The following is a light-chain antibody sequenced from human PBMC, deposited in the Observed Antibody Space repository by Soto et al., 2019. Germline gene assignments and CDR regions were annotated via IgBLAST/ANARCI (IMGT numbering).Light chain of an antibody. V-gene: IGKV1-8*01. Sequence: AIRMTQSPSSLSASIGDTVTITCRASQDIGSVLAWYQQKPGTAPKVLISGASDLHGGVPSRFSGSGSGTEFTLTISSLQPDDFATYYCQHYNSYSEAFGQGTKVDIK. CDR1: QDIGSV. CDR2: GAS. J-gene: IGKJ1*01. CDR3: QHYNSYSEA.